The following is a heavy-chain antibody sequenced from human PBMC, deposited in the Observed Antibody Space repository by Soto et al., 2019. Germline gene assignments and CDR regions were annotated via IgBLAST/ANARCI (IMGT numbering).Heavy chain of an antibody. CDR1: GGSISSGGYS. Sequence: QVQLQESGPGLVKPSQTLSLTCIFSGGSISSGGYSWSWIRRHPGKGLEWIGYIYYSGSTYYNPSLKSRVTISVDTSKNQFSLKLSSVTAADTAVYYCARVCGGDCHYGMDVWGQGTTVTVSS. D-gene: IGHD2-21*02. CDR2: IYYSGST. J-gene: IGHJ6*02. V-gene: IGHV4-31*03. CDR3: ARVCGGDCHYGMDV.